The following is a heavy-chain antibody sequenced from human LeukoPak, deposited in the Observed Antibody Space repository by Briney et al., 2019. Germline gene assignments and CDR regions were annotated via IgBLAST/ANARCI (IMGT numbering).Heavy chain of an antibody. D-gene: IGHD3-22*01. CDR3: ARDRGDYYDSSGYYYVSY. J-gene: IGHJ4*02. Sequence: SVKVSCKASGGTCSSHTISWVRQAPGQGLAWMGRSISTRGIGNYAQKFQGRVTITADKSTSTAYMELSSLRSEDTAVYYCARDRGDYYDSSGYYYVSYWGQGTLVTVSS. CDR2: SISTRGIG. CDR1: GGTCSSHT. V-gene: IGHV1-69*04.